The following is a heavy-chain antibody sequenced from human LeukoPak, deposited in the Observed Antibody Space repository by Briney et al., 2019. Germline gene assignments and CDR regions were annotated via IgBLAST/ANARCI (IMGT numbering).Heavy chain of an antibody. CDR2: ISYDGSNK. D-gene: IGHD3-10*01. J-gene: IGHJ4*02. CDR3: AREVRRGGYYFDY. CDR1: GFTFSSYG. Sequence: GGSLRLSCAASGFTFSSYGMHWVRQAPGKGLEWVAVISYDGSNKYYADSVKGRFTISRDNSKNTLYLQMNSLRAEDTAVYYCAREVRRGGYYFDYWGQGTLVTVSS. V-gene: IGHV3-30*03.